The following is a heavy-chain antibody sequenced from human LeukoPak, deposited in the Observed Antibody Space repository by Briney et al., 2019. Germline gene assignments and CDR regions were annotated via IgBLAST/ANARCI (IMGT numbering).Heavy chain of an antibody. CDR2: IWYDGSRK. CDR1: GFTFSSCG. D-gene: IGHD5-18*01. V-gene: IGHV3-33*01. J-gene: IGHJ3*02. CDR3: VRVGHHTYGPDI. Sequence: GGSLRLSCAASGFTFSSCGMHWVRQAPGKGLEWVAVIWYDGSRKYYADSVKGRFTISRDNSENTMCLQINSLRAEDTAVYYCVRVGHHTYGPDIRGQGTMVTVSS.